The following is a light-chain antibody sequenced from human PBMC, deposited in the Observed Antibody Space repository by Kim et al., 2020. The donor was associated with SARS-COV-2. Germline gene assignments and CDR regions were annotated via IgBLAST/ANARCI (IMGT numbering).Light chain of an antibody. V-gene: IGLV2-14*04. CDR3: SSYTSSSTYV. Sequence: ITITCTGTSREVGGNNHVSWYQQHPGTALKIMFYDVSKRPSGVSNRFSGSKSGNTASLTISGLQAEDEADYYCSSYTSSSTYVFGTGTKVTVL. CDR1: SREVGGNNH. CDR2: DVS. J-gene: IGLJ1*01.